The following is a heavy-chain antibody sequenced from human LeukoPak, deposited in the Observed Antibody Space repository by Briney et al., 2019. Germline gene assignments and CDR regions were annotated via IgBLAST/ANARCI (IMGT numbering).Heavy chain of an antibody. V-gene: IGHV3-11*04. CDR3: ARRDGDF. CDR1: GFIFSDNY. Sequence: GGSLRLSCAASGFIFSDNYMSWIRQAPGKGLEWVSYISSSGNTIYYADSVKGRFTISRDNAKNSLYLQMNSLRAEDTAVYYCARRDGDFWGQGTLVTVSS. CDR2: ISSSGNTI. J-gene: IGHJ4*02.